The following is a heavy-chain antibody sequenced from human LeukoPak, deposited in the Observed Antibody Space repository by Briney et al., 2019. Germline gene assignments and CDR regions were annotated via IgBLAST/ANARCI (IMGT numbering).Heavy chain of an antibody. V-gene: IGHV4-61*02. D-gene: IGHD3-10*01. CDR3: ARAYSYGSGSYETGFHFDY. CDR1: GGSISSGSYY. J-gene: IGHJ4*02. CDR2: IHTSGST. Sequence: PSETLSLTCTVSGGSISSGSYYWSWIRQPAGKGLEWIGRIHTSGSTNYNPSLKSRVTISVDTSKNQFSLKLSSVTAADTAVYYCARAYSYGSGSYETGFHFDYWGQGTLVTVSS.